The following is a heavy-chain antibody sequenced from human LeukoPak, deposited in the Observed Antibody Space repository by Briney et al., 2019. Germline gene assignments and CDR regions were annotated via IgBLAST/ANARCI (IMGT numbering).Heavy chain of an antibody. CDR3: AREGSGSYYNWFDR. CDR1: GYTFTGYY. D-gene: IGHD1-26*01. CDR2: INPNSGGT. V-gene: IGHV1-2*02. Sequence: ASVKVSCKASGYTFTGYYMHWVRQAPGQGLEWMGWINPNSGGTNYAQKFQGRVTMTRDTSISTAYMELSRLRSDDTAVYYCAREGSGSYYNWFDRWGQGTLVTVSS. J-gene: IGHJ5*02.